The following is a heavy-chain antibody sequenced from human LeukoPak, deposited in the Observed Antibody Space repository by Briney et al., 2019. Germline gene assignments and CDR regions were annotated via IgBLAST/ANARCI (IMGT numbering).Heavy chain of an antibody. CDR2: IYYSGNT. J-gene: IGHJ4*02. CDR3: ARETTALDY. D-gene: IGHD1-1*01. Sequence: SETLSLTCTVSGGSISGHYWSWIRQSPGKGLEWLGYIYYSGNTAYNPSLKSRITISVDTSKDQFSLRLNSVTAADTAVHYCARETTALDYWGQGTLVTVSS. V-gene: IGHV4-59*11. CDR1: GGSISGHY.